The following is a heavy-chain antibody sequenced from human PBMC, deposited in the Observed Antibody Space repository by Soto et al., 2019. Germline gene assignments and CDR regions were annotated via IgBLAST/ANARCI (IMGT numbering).Heavy chain of an antibody. CDR3: VTHYGDGYDYLDY. J-gene: IGHJ4*02. Sequence: LSLTCTVSGGSISGSSYYWGWIRQPPGKGLEWIANIYYSGKTYYTPSLKSRLTISVDTSKNQFSLKLSSVTAADTAVYYCVTHYGDGYDYLDYWGQG. CDR1: GGSISGSSYY. D-gene: IGHD5-12*01. CDR2: IYYSGKT. V-gene: IGHV4-39*01.